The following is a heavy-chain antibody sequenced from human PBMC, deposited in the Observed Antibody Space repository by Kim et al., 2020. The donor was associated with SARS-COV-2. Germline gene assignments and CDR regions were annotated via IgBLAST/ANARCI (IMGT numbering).Heavy chain of an antibody. CDR2: IYYSGST. D-gene: IGHD3-3*01. J-gene: IGHJ4*02. CDR1: GGSISSGDYY. CDR3: ARVTATIFGVVLHNDY. V-gene: IGHV4-30-4*01. Sequence: SETLSLTCTVSGGSISSGDYYWSWIRQPPGKGLEWIGYIYYSGSTYYNPSLKSRVTISVDTSKNQFSLKLSSVTAADTGVYYCARVTATIFGVVLHNDYWGQGTLVTVSS.